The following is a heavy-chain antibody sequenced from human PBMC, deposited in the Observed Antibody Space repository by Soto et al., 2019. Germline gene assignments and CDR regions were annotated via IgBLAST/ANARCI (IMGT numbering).Heavy chain of an antibody. Sequence: SLNVSCKASGGTFSTYSITWLLHSPGQGLEWMGGIIPIFGTANYAQKFHGRVTITADKSTSTAYMELSSLRSEETAVYYCAREREKNDDFDIWGQGRMVTVSS. V-gene: IGHV1-69*06. J-gene: IGHJ3*02. CDR3: AREREKNDDFDI. CDR1: GGTFSTYS. CDR2: IIPIFGTA.